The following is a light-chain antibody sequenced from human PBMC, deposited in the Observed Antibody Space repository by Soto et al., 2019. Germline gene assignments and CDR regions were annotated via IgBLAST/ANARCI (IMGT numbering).Light chain of an antibody. CDR1: SSDVGGYNY. CDR2: DVS. CDR3: SSYTSSSIHYV. Sequence: QSVLTQPASVSGSPGQSITISCTGTSSDVGGYNYVSWYQQHPDKAPKLMIYDVSNRPSGVSNRFSGSKSGNTASLTISGLQAEDEADYYCSSYTSSSIHYVFGTGTKVTVL. V-gene: IGLV2-14*01. J-gene: IGLJ1*01.